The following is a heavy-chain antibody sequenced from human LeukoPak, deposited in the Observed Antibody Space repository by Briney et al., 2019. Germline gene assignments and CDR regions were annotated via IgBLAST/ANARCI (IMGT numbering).Heavy chain of an antibody. CDR1: GFTFSLYG. Sequence: GGSLRLSCAASGFTFSLYGMSWVRQAPGKGLEWVAGIGGSGGGAYYAEALTGRSTISRDNSKNAVYLQMNDLRVEDTAIYYCAKGGLRGGTYNDDFWGQGTLVTVSS. CDR2: IGGSGGGA. J-gene: IGHJ4*02. CDR3: AKGGLRGGTYNDDF. D-gene: IGHD3-16*01. V-gene: IGHV3-23*01.